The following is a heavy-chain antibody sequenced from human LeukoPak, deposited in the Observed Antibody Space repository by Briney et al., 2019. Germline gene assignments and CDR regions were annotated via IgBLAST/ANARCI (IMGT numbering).Heavy chain of an antibody. J-gene: IGHJ5*02. D-gene: IGHD4-23*01. V-gene: IGHV4-39*07. Sequence: SETLSLTCTVSGGYIITSGHYWGWIRQPPGKGLEWIGSINYTGVTSTNPFFRSRMFISVDTSKNQFSLNLTSVTAADAAVYYCARERSSSGGHNWFDPWGQGTLVTVSS. CDR3: ARERSSSGGHNWFDP. CDR1: GGYIITSGHY. CDR2: INYTGVT.